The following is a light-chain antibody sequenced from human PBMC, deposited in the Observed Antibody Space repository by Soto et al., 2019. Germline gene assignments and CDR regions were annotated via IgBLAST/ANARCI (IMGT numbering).Light chain of an antibody. V-gene: IGKV3-15*01. Sequence: EIVMTQSPATLSVSPGERATLSCRASQSVRSNLAWYQQKPGQAPRLLIYGASTRATSIPARFSGSGSGTEFTLTISSLQSEDFAVYHCQKYHDWPTFGQGTTLEIK. CDR2: GAS. CDR1: QSVRSN. J-gene: IGKJ2*01. CDR3: QKYHDWPT.